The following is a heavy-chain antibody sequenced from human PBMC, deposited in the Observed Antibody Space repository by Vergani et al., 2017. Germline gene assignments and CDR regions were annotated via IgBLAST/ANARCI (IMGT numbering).Heavy chain of an antibody. CDR3: ARVGAVAGDY. Sequence: QVQLQQWGAGLLKPSETLSLTCAVYGGSFSGYYWSWIRQPPGKGLEWIGEINHSGSTNYNPSLKSRVSISVDTSKNQFSLKLSSVTAADTAVYYCARVGAVAGDYWGQGTLVTVSS. D-gene: IGHD6-19*01. V-gene: IGHV4-34*01. CDR2: INHSGST. J-gene: IGHJ4*02. CDR1: GGSFSGYY.